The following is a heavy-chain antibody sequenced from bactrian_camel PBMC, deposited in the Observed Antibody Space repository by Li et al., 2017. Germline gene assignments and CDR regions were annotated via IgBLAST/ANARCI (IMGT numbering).Heavy chain of an antibody. D-gene: IGHD1*01. CDR2: ISSGGGRT. J-gene: IGHJ4*01. CDR1: GITFSMYD. Sequence: VQLVESGGGSVQAGGSLRLSCEASGITFSMYDFVWVRQAPGKGLEWVSGISSGGGRTYYADSVKGRFTISRDDAKNTLYLQLNSLKTEDTAMYYCTKDYVEGLGIDYWGQGTQVTVS. V-gene: IGHV3S40*01. CDR3: TKDYVEGLGIDY.